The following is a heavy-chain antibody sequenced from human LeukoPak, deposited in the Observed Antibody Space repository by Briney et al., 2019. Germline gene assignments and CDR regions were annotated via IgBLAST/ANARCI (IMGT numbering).Heavy chain of an antibody. V-gene: IGHV4-38-2*01. J-gene: IGHJ5*02. Sequence: SETLSLTCAVSGYSISSGHFWGWIRQPPGKGLEWVGSIFQSGTTYYNPSLKSRVTISVDTSKNHSSLNLSSVTAADTAIYFCARHVSYNIIGSHWGGFDPWGQGTLVTVSS. CDR2: IFQSGTT. D-gene: IGHD3-22*01. CDR1: GYSISSGHF. CDR3: ARHVSYNIIGSHWGGFDP.